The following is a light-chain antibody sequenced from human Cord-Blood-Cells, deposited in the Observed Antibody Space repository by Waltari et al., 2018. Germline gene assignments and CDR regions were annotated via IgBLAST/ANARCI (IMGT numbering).Light chain of an antibody. CDR2: EGS. J-gene: IGLJ1*01. Sequence: QSALTQPASVSGSPGQSITISRTGTSSDVGSYNPVSWYQQHPGKAPKLMIYEGSKRPSGVSNRFSGSKSGNTASLTISGLQAEDEADYYCCSYAGSSTFVFGTGTKVTVL. V-gene: IGLV2-23*03. CDR3: CSYAGSSTFV. CDR1: SSDVGSYNP.